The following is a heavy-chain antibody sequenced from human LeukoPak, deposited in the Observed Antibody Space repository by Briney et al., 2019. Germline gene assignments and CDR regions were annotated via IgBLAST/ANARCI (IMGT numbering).Heavy chain of an antibody. CDR2: IKQDGSEK. CDR3: ATSRIAVAGRDY. J-gene: IGHJ4*02. CDR1: GFTFSSYW. D-gene: IGHD6-19*01. V-gene: IGHV3-7*03. Sequence: GGSLRLSCAASGFTFSSYWMSWVRQAPGEGLEWVANIKQDGSEKYYVDSVKGRFTISRDNAKNSLYLQMNSLRAEDTALYYCATSRIAVAGRDYWGQGTLVTVSS.